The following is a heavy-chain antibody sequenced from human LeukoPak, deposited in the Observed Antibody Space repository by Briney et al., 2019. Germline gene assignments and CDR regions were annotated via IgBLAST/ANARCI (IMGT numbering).Heavy chain of an antibody. Sequence: PGRSLRLSCAASGFTFSSYAMHWVRQAPGKGLEWVAVISYDGSNKYYADSVKGRFTISRGNSKNTLYLQMNSLRAEDTAVYYCAREGVTWIQLWSFDYWGQGTLVIVSS. D-gene: IGHD5-18*01. CDR3: AREGVTWIQLWSFDY. V-gene: IGHV3-30-3*01. CDR2: ISYDGSNK. J-gene: IGHJ4*02. CDR1: GFTFSSYA.